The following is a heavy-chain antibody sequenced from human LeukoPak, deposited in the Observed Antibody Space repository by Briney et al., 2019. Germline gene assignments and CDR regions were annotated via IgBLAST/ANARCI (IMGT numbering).Heavy chain of an antibody. Sequence: SETLSLTCTVSGGSISSGDYYWSWIRQPPGKGLEWMGYIYYSGSTYYNPSLKSRVTISVDTSKSQFSLKLSSVTAADTAVYYCARERTTYYYDSSGSPGGRWFDPWGQGTLVTVSS. D-gene: IGHD3-22*01. CDR1: GGSISSGDYY. CDR3: ARERTTYYYDSSGSPGGRWFDP. CDR2: IYYSGST. V-gene: IGHV4-30-4*01. J-gene: IGHJ5*02.